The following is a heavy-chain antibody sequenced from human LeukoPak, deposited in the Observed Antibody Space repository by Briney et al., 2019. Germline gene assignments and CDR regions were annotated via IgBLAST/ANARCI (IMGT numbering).Heavy chain of an antibody. CDR3: ARTPYYYDSSGYLD. J-gene: IGHJ4*02. Sequence: QTSETLSLTCAVYGGSFSGYYWSWIRQPPGKGLEWIGEINHSGSTNYNPSLKSRVTISVDTSKNQFSLKLSSVTAADTAVYYCARTPYYYDSSGYLDWGQGTLVTVSS. CDR1: GGSFSGYY. V-gene: IGHV4-34*01. D-gene: IGHD3-22*01. CDR2: INHSGST.